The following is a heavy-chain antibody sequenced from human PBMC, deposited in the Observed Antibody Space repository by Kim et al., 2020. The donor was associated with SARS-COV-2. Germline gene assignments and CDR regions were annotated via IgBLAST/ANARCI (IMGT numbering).Heavy chain of an antibody. J-gene: IGHJ4*02. Sequence: SETLSLTCTVSGGSISSGDYYWSWIRQPPGKGLEWIGYIYYSGSTYYNPSLKSRVTISVDTSKNQFSLKLSSVTAADTAVYYCARDEARIYYDSSGSNWGQGTLVTVSS. D-gene: IGHD3-22*01. CDR1: GGSISSGDYY. CDR3: ARDEARIYYDSSGSN. V-gene: IGHV4-30-4*01. CDR2: IYYSGST.